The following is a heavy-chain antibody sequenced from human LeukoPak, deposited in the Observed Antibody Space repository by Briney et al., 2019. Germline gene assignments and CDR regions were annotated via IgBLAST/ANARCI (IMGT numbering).Heavy chain of an antibody. J-gene: IGHJ4*02. CDR2: MNPNSGNT. D-gene: IGHD2-21*01. Sequence: ASVKVSCKASGYTFTSYNLNWVRQATGQGLEWMGWMNPNSGNTGYAQKFQGRVTMTRNTSISTAYMEISSLRSEDTAVYYLARGHDCGYFWGQGTLVTVSS. V-gene: IGHV1-8*01. CDR3: ARGHDCGYF. CDR1: GYTFTSYN.